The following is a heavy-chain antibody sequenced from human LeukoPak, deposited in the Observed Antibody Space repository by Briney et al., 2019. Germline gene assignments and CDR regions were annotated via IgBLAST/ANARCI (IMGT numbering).Heavy chain of an antibody. CDR3: ARVVTDIVVVPAAEMDV. CDR1: GFTFSSYS. CDR2: ISSSSSYI. J-gene: IGHJ6*04. D-gene: IGHD2-2*01. Sequence: GGSLRLYCAASGFTFSSYSMNWVRQAPGKGLEWVSSISSSSSYIYYADSVKGRFTISRDNAKNSLYLQMNSLRAEDTAVYYCARVVTDIVVVPAAEMDVWGKGTTVTVSS. V-gene: IGHV3-21*01.